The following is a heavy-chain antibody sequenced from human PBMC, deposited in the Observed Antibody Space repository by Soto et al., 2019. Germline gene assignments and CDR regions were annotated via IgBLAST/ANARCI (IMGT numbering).Heavy chain of an antibody. CDR3: ARAQSAVDVFFPSPVPFDP. J-gene: IGHJ5*02. CDR2: VNHSGEA. CDR1: GGSFRNYY. Sequence: PSETLSLTCGVYGGSFRNYYWIWVRQPPGKGLEWIGEVNHSGEATYNPSLQSRVTISLDTTNNHFSLKMTSVTAADTGIYYCARAQSAVDVFFPSPVPFDPWGPGTQVTASS. D-gene: IGHD6-13*01. V-gene: IGHV4-34*01.